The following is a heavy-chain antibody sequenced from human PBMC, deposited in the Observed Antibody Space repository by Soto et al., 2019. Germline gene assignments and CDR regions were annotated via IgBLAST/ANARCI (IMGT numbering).Heavy chain of an antibody. CDR1: GYTFTGYY. Sequence: ASVKVSCKASGYTFTGYYMHWVRQAPGQGLEWMGWINPNSGGTNYAQKFQGRVTMTRDTSISTAYMELSRLRSDDTAVYYCARDWVLATTRSWFDTWGQGTLVTVSS. CDR2: INPNSGGT. J-gene: IGHJ5*02. V-gene: IGHV1-2*02. CDR3: ARDWVLATTRSWFDT. D-gene: IGHD5-12*01.